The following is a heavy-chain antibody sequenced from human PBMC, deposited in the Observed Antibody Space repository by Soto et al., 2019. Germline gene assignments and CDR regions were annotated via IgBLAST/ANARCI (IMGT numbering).Heavy chain of an antibody. CDR1: RFTFSGYG. V-gene: IGHV3-74*01. J-gene: IGHJ4*02. D-gene: IGHD1-1*01. CDR3: ARETYRTFYFDN. Sequence: PGGSLRLSCAASRFTFSGYGMHWVRQAPGKGLVWVSRINRDGSSANYADSVKGRFTISRDNAKNTLYLQMNSLRAEDAAVYYCARETYRTFYFDNWGQGALVTVSS. CDR2: INRDGSSA.